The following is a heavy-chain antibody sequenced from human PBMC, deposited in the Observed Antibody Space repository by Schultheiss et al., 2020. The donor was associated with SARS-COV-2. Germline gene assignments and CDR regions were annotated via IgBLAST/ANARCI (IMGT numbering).Heavy chain of an antibody. D-gene: IGHD2-2*01. CDR3: QVVPAASPGARWFDP. J-gene: IGHJ5*02. Sequence: GGSLRLSCAASGFTVSSNYMSWVRQAPGKGLEWVSSISSSSSYTYYADSVKGRFTISRDNSKNTLYLQMNSLRAEDTAVYYCQVVPAASPGARWFDPWGQGTLVTVSS. V-gene: IGHV3-21*01. CDR2: ISSSSSYT. CDR1: GFTVSSNY.